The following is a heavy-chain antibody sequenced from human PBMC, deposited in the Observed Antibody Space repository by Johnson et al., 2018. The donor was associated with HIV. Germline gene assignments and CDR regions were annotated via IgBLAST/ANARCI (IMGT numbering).Heavy chain of an antibody. CDR3: AREEEWELTLVGVGAFDI. V-gene: IGHV3-7*05. D-gene: IGHD1-26*01. J-gene: IGHJ3*02. Sequence: VQLVESGGGLVQPGGSLRLSCAASGFIISSYWMTWVRQAPGKGLEWVANIKKDGSEKYYVDSVKGRFTISRDNAKNSLYLQMNSLRAEDTAVYYCAREEEWELTLVGVGAFDIWGQGTMVTVSS. CDR2: IKKDGSEK. CDR1: GFIISSYW.